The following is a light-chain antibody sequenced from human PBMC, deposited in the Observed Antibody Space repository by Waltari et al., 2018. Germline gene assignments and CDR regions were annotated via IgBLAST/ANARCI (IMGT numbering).Light chain of an antibody. J-gene: IGLJ1*01. CDR1: NPNLGSST. CDR3: AARDDSLNAYV. CDR2: TND. V-gene: IGLV1-44*01. Sequence: QSVLTQPPSASGTPGQTVTISCSGGNPNLGSSTVNWYQKLPGAAPKLLIYTNDLRPSGIPDLFSASKSGTSASLAISGLQPEDEAHYYCAARDDSLNAYVFGSGTKVTVL.